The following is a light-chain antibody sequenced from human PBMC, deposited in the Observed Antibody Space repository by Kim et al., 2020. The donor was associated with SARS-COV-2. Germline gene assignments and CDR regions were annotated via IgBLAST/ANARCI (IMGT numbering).Light chain of an antibody. CDR1: QDISNH. J-gene: IGKJ1*01. CDR2: DVS. V-gene: IGKV1-27*01. Sequence: IQMTQSPSSLSASIGDRVTITCRASQDISNHLAWFQEKPGKVPKLFIYDVSALPSGVSSRFSGSGSGTDFILTIRSLQPDDVATYYCQQYHSAPWTFGQGTKVDIK. CDR3: QQYHSAPWT.